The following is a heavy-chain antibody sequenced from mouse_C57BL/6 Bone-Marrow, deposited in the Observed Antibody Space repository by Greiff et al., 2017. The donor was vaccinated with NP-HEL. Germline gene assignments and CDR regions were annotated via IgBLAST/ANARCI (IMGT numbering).Heavy chain of an antibody. Sequence: VQLQQPGAELVKPGASVKMSCKASGYTFTSYWITWVKQRPGQGLEWIGDIYPGSGSTNYNEKFKSKATLTVDTSSSTAYMQLSSLTSEDSAVYYCARSDGTNWYFDVWGTGTTVTVSS. D-gene: IGHD4-1*01. CDR3: ARSDGTNWYFDV. J-gene: IGHJ1*03. V-gene: IGHV1-55*01. CDR1: GYTFTSYW. CDR2: IYPGSGST.